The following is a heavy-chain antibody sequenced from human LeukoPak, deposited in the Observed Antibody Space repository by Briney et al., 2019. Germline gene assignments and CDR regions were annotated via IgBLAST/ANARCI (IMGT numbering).Heavy chain of an antibody. D-gene: IGHD3-3*01. CDR2: ITAYNGNT. CDR1: GYTFTGYY. J-gene: IGHJ5*02. V-gene: IGHV1-18*04. Sequence: ASVKVSCKASGYTFTGYYMHGVRQAPGQGLEWMGWITAYNGNTNYAQKLQGRVTMTTDTSTSTAYMELRSLRSDDTAVYYCAREKPYDFWSGYEYVGDWFDPWGQGTLVTVSS. CDR3: AREKPYDFWSGYEYVGDWFDP.